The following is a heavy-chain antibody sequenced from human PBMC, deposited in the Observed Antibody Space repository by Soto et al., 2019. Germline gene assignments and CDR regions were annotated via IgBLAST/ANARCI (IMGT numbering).Heavy chain of an antibody. Sequence: SETLSLTCTVSGGSISSYYWSWIRQPAGKGLEWIGRIYTSGSTSYNPSLKSRVTMSVDTSKNQFSLKLSSVTAADTAVYYCARGAYYDFWSGYPALDAFDIWGQGTMVTVSS. D-gene: IGHD3-3*01. CDR1: GGSISSYY. J-gene: IGHJ3*02. CDR2: IYTSGST. V-gene: IGHV4-4*07. CDR3: ARGAYYDFWSGYPALDAFDI.